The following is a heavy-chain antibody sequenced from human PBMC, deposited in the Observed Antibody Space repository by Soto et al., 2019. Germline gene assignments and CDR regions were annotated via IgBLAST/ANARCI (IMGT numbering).Heavy chain of an antibody. CDR2: INHSGST. CDR3: ATRLADY. V-gene: IGHV4-34*01. J-gene: IGHJ4*02. CDR1: GGSFSGYS. Sequence: SETLSLTCAVYGGSFSGYSWSWIRQPPGKGLEWIGEINHSGSTNYNPSLKSRVTISVDTSKNQFSLKLSSVTAADTAVYYCATRLADYWGQGTLVTVSS.